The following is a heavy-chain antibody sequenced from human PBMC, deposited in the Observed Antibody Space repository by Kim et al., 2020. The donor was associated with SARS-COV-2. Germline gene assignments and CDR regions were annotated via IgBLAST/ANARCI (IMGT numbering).Heavy chain of an antibody. CDR3: AKDLGIAVAGTSYYYGMDV. V-gene: IGHV3-30*02. Sequence: GRFTISRDNSKNTLYLQMNSLRAEDTAVYYCAKDLGIAVAGTSYYYGMDVWGQGTTVTVSS. D-gene: IGHD6-19*01. J-gene: IGHJ6*02.